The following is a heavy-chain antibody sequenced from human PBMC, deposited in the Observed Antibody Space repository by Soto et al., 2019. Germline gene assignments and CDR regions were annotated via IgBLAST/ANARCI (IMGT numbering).Heavy chain of an antibody. CDR3: ARQRTTVVTQAYFDH. J-gene: IGHJ4*02. CDR1: GESISSSSYY. D-gene: IGHD2-21*02. V-gene: IGHV4-39*01. CDR2: IYYSGRT. Sequence: SETLSLTCIVSGESISSSSYYWGWIRQPPGKGLEWIGSIYYSGRTYYNPSLKSRVTISIDTSKNQFSLKLSSVTATDTAVYYCARQRTTVVTQAYFDHWGQGALVPVSS.